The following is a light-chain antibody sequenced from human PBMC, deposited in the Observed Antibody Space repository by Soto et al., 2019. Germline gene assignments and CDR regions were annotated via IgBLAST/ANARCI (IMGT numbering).Light chain of an antibody. Sequence: QSVLTQPPSVSAAPGQKVTISCSGSSSNIGNNYVSWYQQFPGTAPKLLIYDSNSRPSGIPDRFSGSKSGTSATLGITGRQTGDEADYYCGTWDNSLRYWVFGGGTKLTVL. J-gene: IGLJ3*02. CDR3: GTWDNSLRYWV. CDR2: DSN. CDR1: SSNIGNNY. V-gene: IGLV1-51*01.